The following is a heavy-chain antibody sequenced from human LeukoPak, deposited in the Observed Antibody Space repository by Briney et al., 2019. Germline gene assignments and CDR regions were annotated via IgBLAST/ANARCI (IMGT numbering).Heavy chain of an antibody. D-gene: IGHD2-2*01. V-gene: IGHV1-2*02. J-gene: IGHJ6*03. Sequence: ASVNVSSTASGFTLTDYIHWVRQDPRQGLQWMGWIKPNSGDTDYAQKFQGRVTMNRDTSISTVYVELSSLRSDDTAVYYCARADSVPAGDYHYWYMDVWGKGTTVTVSS. CDR3: ARADSVPAGDYHYWYMDV. CDR1: GFTLTDY. CDR2: IKPNSGDT.